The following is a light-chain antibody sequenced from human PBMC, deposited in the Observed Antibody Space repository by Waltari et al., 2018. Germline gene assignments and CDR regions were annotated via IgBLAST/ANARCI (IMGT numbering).Light chain of an antibody. CDR1: QSMTNW. CDR2: KAS. V-gene: IGKV1-5*03. Sequence: DIQMTKCSSKRSACVGERDRITCRASQSMTNWVAWYQQKPWKAPKVLMYKASSLQSGVPSRFSGSRSGTEFTLTISSLQPDDFATYYCHQYNSYPYTFGQGTKLEIK. J-gene: IGKJ2*01. CDR3: HQYNSYPYT.